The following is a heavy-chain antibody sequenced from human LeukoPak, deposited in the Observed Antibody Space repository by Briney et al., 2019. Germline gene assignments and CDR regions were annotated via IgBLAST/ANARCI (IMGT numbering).Heavy chain of an antibody. D-gene: IGHD4-17*01. J-gene: IGHJ4*02. CDR3: ARYGDYSFDY. CDR1: GFTFNSYE. Sequence: GGSLGLSCAASGFTFNSYEMNWVRQAPGKGLERLSYIGSSGATRYYADSVEGRFTVSRDNAKNSLYLQMNSLRAEDTAVYYCARYGDYSFDYWGLGTLVTASS. V-gene: IGHV3-48*03. CDR2: IGSSGATR.